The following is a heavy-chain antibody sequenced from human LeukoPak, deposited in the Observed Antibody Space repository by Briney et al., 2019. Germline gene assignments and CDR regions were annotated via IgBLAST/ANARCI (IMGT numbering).Heavy chain of an antibody. CDR2: IYPGGTT. J-gene: IGHJ4*02. V-gene: IGHV4-4*07. CDR1: GGSISSYY. Sequence: SETLSLTCTVSGGSISSYYWSWIRQPAGKGLEWIGHIYPGGTTSYNPSLKSRVTMSVDTSKNQFSLRLTSEIAADTAVYYCARDLLWWGQGTLVTVSS. CDR3: ARDLLW. D-gene: IGHD2-21*01.